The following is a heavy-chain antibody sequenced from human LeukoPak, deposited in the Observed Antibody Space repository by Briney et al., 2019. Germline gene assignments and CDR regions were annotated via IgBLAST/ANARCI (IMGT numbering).Heavy chain of an antibody. D-gene: IGHD3-3*01. CDR1: GFTFSSYS. CDR2: ISSSSSTI. V-gene: IGHV3-48*04. CDR3: ARDARYVLRFLEWEYYYYYMDV. J-gene: IGHJ6*03. Sequence: PGGSLRLSCAASGFTFSSYSMNWLRQAPGKGLEWVSYISSSSSTIYYADSVKGRFTISRDNAKNSLYLQMNSLRAEDTAVYYCARDARYVLRFLEWEYYYYYMDVWGKGTTVTVSS.